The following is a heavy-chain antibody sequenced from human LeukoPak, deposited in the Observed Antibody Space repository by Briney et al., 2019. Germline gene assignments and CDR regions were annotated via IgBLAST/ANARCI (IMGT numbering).Heavy chain of an antibody. Sequence: GGSLRLSCAASGFTFSSYEMNWVRQAPGKGLEWVSYISSSGSTIYYADSVKGRFTISRDNAKNSLYLQMNSLRAEDTAVYYCARDSNTRGAFDIWGQGTMVTVSS. V-gene: IGHV3-48*03. CDR1: GFTFSSYE. D-gene: IGHD2/OR15-2a*01. CDR2: ISSSGSTI. J-gene: IGHJ3*02. CDR3: ARDSNTRGAFDI.